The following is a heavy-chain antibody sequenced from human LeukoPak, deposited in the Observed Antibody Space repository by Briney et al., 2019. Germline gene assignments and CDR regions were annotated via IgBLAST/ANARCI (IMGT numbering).Heavy chain of an antibody. D-gene: IGHD1-1*01. CDR3: ARDWNYFSC. CDR2: ISSSSGSI. V-gene: IGHV3-21*01. Sequence: GGSLRLSCAASGFTFSSYSMNWVCQAPGKGLEWVSSISSSSGSIYYADSVKGRFTTSRDNAKNSVYLQMNSLRAEDTAVYYCARDWNYFSCWGQGTLVTVSS. CDR1: GFTFSSYS. J-gene: IGHJ4*02.